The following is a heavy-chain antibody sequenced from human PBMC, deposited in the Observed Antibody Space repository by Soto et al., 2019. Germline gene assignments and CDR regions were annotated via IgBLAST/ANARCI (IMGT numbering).Heavy chain of an antibody. V-gene: IGHV1-3*01. CDR1: GYTFTSYA. Sequence: ASVKVSCKASGYTFTSYAMHWARQAPGQRLEWMGWINAGNGNTKYSQKFQGRVTITRDTSASTAYMELSSLRSEDTAVYYCARAVAEPADFDYWGQGTLVTVSS. J-gene: IGHJ4*02. CDR3: ARAVAEPADFDY. CDR2: INAGNGNT.